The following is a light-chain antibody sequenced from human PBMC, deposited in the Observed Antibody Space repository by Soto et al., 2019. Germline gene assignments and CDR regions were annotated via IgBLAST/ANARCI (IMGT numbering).Light chain of an antibody. V-gene: IGKV1-5*03. J-gene: IGKJ1*01. CDR2: KAS. CDR3: QQYNTYSRT. CDR1: QSISTW. Sequence: DIQMTQSPSTLSASVGDRVTITCRASQSISTWLAWYQQKPGKATKLLIYKASSLKSGVPSRFSGSGSGTEFTLTISSLQPDDFAPYYCQQYNTYSRTFGQGTKVEIK.